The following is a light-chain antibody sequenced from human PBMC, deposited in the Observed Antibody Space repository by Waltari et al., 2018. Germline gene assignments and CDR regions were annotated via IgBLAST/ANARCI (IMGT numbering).Light chain of an antibody. CDR3: QQGYGIPT. CDR1: QNISHY. Sequence: DIQMTQSPSSLSASVGDRVIITCRASQNISHYLNRYQQNPGRAPKLLIYAASNLQGGVPPRFSGGLSGTEFTLTINSLQPEEFATYYGQQGYGIPTFGGRTKVE. V-gene: IGKV1-39*01. J-gene: IGKJ4*01. CDR2: AAS.